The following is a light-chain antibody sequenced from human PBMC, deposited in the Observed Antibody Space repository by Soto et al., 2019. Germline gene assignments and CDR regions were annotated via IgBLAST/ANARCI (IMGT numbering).Light chain of an antibody. CDR1: QSVGGS. CDR2: HTS. CDR3: QQYNSYSWT. J-gene: IGKJ1*01. Sequence: ETVLTQSPGTLSLSPGERATLSCRASQSVGGSLAWYQQRPGQAPRLLVYHTSNRATGIPDRFSGSGSGTEFTLTISSLQPDDFATYYCQQYNSYSWTFGQGTKVDIK. V-gene: IGKV3D-15*01.